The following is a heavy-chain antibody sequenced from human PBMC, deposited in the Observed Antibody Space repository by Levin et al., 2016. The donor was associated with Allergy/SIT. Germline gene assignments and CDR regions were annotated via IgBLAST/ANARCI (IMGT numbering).Heavy chain of an antibody. J-gene: IGHJ4*02. Sequence: ASVKVSCKASGYTFTGYYMHWVRQAPGQGLEWMGWINPNSGGTNYAQKFQGRVTMTRDTSISTAYMELSRLRSDDTAVYYCARDPGSGTMVTLSDYWGQGTLVTVSS. D-gene: IGHD4-23*01. CDR1: GYTFTGYY. V-gene: IGHV1-2*02. CDR3: ARDPGSGTMVTLSDY. CDR2: INPNSGGT.